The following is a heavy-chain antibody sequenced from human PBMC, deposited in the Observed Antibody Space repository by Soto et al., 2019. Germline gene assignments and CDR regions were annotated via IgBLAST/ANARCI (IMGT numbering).Heavy chain of an antibody. CDR1: GFTFSSYS. CDR2: ISSSSSYI. J-gene: IGHJ6*02. CDR3: ARDARRNYYDSSGYYFSDGMDV. V-gene: IGHV3-21*01. D-gene: IGHD3-22*01. Sequence: GGSLRLSCAASGFTFSSYSMNWVRQAPGKGLEWVSSISSSSSYIYYADSVKGRFTISRDNAKNSLYLQMNSLRAEDTAVYYCARDARRNYYDSSGYYFSDGMDVWGQGTTVTVSS.